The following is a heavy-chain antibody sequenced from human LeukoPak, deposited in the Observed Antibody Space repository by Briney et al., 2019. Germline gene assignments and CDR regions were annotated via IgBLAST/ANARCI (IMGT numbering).Heavy chain of an antibody. CDR1: GGSISSGGYS. D-gene: IGHD3-22*01. CDR2: IYHSGST. Sequence: PSETLSLTCAVSGGSISSGGYSWSWIRQPPGKGLEWIGYIYHSGSTYYNPSLKSRVTISVDRSKNQFSLKLSSVAAADTAVYYCASVYDSSGPLIDYWGQGTLVTVSS. CDR3: ASVYDSSGPLIDY. J-gene: IGHJ4*02. V-gene: IGHV4-30-2*01.